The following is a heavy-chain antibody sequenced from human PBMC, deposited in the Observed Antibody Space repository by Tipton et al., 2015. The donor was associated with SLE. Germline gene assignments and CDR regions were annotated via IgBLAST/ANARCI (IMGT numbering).Heavy chain of an antibody. CDR1: GFTFSSYE. J-gene: IGHJ3*02. Sequence: SLRLSCAASGFTFSSYEIHWVRQTTGKGLEWVSAIGTAGDTFYAGSVKGRFTISRENAKNSSYLQMSSLRAGDTAVYYCAREAFGTGTKALDIWGQGTMVTVSS. CDR2: IGTAGDT. D-gene: IGHD4-17*01. V-gene: IGHV3-13*01. CDR3: AREAFGTGTKALDI.